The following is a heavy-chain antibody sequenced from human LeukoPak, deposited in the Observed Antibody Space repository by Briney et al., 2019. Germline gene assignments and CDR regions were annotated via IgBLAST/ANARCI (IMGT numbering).Heavy chain of an antibody. CDR2: INPSGGST. CDR3: ARDKFYYGSGSYSGYYMDV. J-gene: IGHJ6*03. D-gene: IGHD3-10*01. V-gene: IGHV1-46*01. CDR1: GYTFTSYY. Sequence: GASVKVSCKASGYTFTSYYMHWVRQAPGQGLEWMGIINPSGGSTSYAQKFQGRVTMTRDMSTSTLYMELSSLRSEDTAVYYCARDKFYYGSGSYSGYYMDVWGKGTTVTVSS.